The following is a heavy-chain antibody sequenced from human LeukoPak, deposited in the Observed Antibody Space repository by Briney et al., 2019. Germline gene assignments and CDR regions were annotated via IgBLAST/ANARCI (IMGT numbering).Heavy chain of an antibody. J-gene: IGHJ4*02. Sequence: SGGSLRLSCAASGFTFSTYTMHWVRQAPGKGLEWVAVMSYDGSNKYYSDSVKGRFTISRDNSENTLSLQMNSLRAEDTAVYYCAKDLGYCSSSTCLSIDYWGQGTLVTVSS. D-gene: IGHD2-2*01. V-gene: IGHV3-30*04. CDR3: AKDLGYCSSSTCLSIDY. CDR1: GFTFSTYT. CDR2: MSYDGSNK.